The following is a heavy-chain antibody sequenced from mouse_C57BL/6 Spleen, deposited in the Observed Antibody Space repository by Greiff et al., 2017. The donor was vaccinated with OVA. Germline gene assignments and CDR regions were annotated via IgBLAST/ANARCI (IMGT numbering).Heavy chain of an antibody. V-gene: IGHV3-6*01. CDR1: GYSITSGYY. J-gene: IGHJ2*01. CDR3: ASSLKLGLDY. Sequence: EVKLVESGPGLVKPSQSLSLTCSVTGYSITSGYYWNWIRQFPGNKLEWMGYISYDGSNNYNPSLKNRISITRDTSKNQFFLKLNSVTTEDTATYYCASSLKLGLDYWGQGTTLTVSS. D-gene: IGHD4-1*01. CDR2: ISYDGSN.